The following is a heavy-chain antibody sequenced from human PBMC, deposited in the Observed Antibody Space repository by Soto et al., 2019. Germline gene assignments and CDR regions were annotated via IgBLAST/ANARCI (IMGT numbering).Heavy chain of an antibody. CDR1: GGTFNNYA. D-gene: IGHD1-26*01. CDR3: TRGGGSGSYVGSESYFEF. V-gene: IGHV1-69*04. Sequence: QVQLVQSGPEVKKPGSSVKVSCKASGGTFNNYAISWVRQAPGQGLEWMGGITPILGKTNYAQKFQGRVTITADRSTETVYMELSTLKYEDTAVYYCTRGGGSGSYVGSESYFEFWGQGTLVTVSS. J-gene: IGHJ4*02. CDR2: ITPILGKT.